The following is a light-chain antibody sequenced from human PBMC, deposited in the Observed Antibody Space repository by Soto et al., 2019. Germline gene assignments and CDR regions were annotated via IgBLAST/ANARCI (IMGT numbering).Light chain of an antibody. CDR1: QSVTNSY. Sequence: EIVMTQSPVTLSVSPGERATLSCRASQSVTNSYLAWYQQKPGQAPRLLIHGASTRAPGFPARFSGSGSGTDFTLTISGLQSEDFAVYYCQQYDNWPWTFGQGTKVDIK. V-gene: IGKV3-15*01. CDR3: QQYDNWPWT. CDR2: GAS. J-gene: IGKJ1*01.